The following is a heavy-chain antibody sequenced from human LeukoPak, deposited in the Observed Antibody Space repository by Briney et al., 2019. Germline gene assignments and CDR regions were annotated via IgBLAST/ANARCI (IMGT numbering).Heavy chain of an antibody. J-gene: IGHJ4*02. D-gene: IGHD6-19*01. Sequence: ASVKVSCKSSGYPFTDYYMHWVRQAPGQGLEWMGWISGYSGSTNYAQKLQGRVTMTTDTSTTTAYMELRSLKSDDTAVYYCARGHSSGRDYYFDTWGQGTLVTVSS. CDR2: ISGYSGST. CDR3: ARGHSSGRDYYFDT. V-gene: IGHV1-18*04. CDR1: GYPFTDYY.